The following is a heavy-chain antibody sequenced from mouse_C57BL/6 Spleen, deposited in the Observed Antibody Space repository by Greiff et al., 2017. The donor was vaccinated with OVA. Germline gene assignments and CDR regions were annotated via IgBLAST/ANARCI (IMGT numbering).Heavy chain of an antibody. J-gene: IGHJ4*01. CDR1: GFTFSDFY. Sequence: DVKLVESGGGLVQSGRSLRLSCATSGFTFSDFYMEWVRQAPGKGLEWIAASRNKANDYTTEYSASVKGRFIVSRDTSQSILYLQMNALRAEDTAIYYCARAEKTFYAMDYWGQGTSVTVSS. CDR2: SRNKANDYTT. CDR3: ARAEKTFYAMDY. V-gene: IGHV7-1*01.